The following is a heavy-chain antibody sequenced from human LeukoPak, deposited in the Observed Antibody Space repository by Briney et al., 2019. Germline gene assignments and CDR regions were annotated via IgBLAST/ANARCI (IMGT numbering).Heavy chain of an antibody. Sequence: GGSLRLSCAASGFTFSSYWMNWVRQAPGKGLEWVASINPDGSEKYSVDSVKGRFTISRDNAKNSLYLQMNSLRAEDTAVYYCAKDIVGGGDDYWGQGTLVIVSS. D-gene: IGHD2-21*02. CDR2: INPDGSEK. J-gene: IGHJ4*02. CDR1: GFTFSSYW. V-gene: IGHV3-7*01. CDR3: AKDIVGGGDDY.